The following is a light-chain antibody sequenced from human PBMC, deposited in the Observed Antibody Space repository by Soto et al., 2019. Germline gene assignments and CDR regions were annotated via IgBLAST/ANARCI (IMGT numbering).Light chain of an antibody. V-gene: IGLV1-40*01. CDR3: QSYDSSLSASV. CDR2: GNN. Sequence: QTVVTQPPSVSGAPGQRVTISCSGSSSNIGAGYDVHWYQQLPGKAPKLLVYGNNNRPSGVPDRFSGSKSGTSASLAITGLQAEDEADYYCQSYDSSLSASVFGGGTKLTVL. J-gene: IGLJ3*02. CDR1: SSNIGAGYD.